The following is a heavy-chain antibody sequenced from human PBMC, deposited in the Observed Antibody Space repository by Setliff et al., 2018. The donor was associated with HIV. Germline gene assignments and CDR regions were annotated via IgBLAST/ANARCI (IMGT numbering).Heavy chain of an antibody. CDR1: GGSFSGYY. J-gene: IGHJ3*02. V-gene: IGHV4-34*01. CDR3: ARGSSFADI. D-gene: IGHD2-2*01. Sequence: TSETLSLTCAVYGGSFSGYYWSWIRQPPGKGLEWIGEINHSGSTNYNPSLKSRVTISVDTSKNQFSLKLSSVTAADTAVYYCARGSSFADIWGQGTMVTVSS. CDR2: INHSGST.